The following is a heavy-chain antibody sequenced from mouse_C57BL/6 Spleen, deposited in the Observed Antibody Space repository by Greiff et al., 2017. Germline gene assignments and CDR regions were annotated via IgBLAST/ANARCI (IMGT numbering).Heavy chain of an antibody. V-gene: IGHV1-69*01. Sequence: QVQLQQPGAELVMPGASVKLSCKASGYTFTSYWMHWVKQRPGQGLEWIGEIDPSDSYTNYNQKFKGKSTLTVDKSSSTAYMQLSSLTSEDSAVYDCARTGYDYVWFADWGQGTLVTVSA. CDR1: GYTFTSYW. J-gene: IGHJ3*01. CDR3: ARTGYDYVWFAD. D-gene: IGHD2-4*01. CDR2: IDPSDSYT.